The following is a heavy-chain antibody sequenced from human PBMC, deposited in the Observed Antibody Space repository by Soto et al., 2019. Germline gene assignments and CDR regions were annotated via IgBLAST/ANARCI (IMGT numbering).Heavy chain of an antibody. CDR2: IIPIFGTT. Sequence: QVQLVQSGAEVKKPGSSVKVSCKTSGGTFSSHAISWVRQAPGQGLEWMGGIIPIFGTTNYAQRFQGRATITADESTRTAYSELTSLRSEDTAVYYCARLANDDGDETVGNWFAPGGQGTLVTVSS. J-gene: IGHJ5*02. D-gene: IGHD4-17*01. CDR3: ARLANDDGDETVGNWFAP. CDR1: GGTFSSHA. V-gene: IGHV1-69*01.